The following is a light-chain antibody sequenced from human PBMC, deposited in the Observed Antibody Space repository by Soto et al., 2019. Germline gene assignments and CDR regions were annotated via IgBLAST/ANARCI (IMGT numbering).Light chain of an antibody. V-gene: IGKV4-1*01. CDR2: WAS. J-gene: IGKJ1*01. CDR1: QSVLYRSNNKNY. CDR3: QQYYGFPPT. Sequence: DIVMTQSPDSLAVSLGERATINCKSSQSVLYRSNNKNYLAWYQQKPGQPPKLLIYWASTRESGVPDRCSGSGSGTDFTLTICSLQAEDVAVYYCQQYYGFPPTFGQGTKVEIK.